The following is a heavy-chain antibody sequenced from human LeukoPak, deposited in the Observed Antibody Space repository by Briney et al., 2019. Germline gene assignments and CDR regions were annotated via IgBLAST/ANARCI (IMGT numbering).Heavy chain of an antibody. CDR1: GGTFSSYA. D-gene: IGHD2-2*01. Sequence: SVKVSCKASGGTFSSYAISWVRQAPGQGLEWMGGIIPIFGTANYAQKFQGRVTITTDESTSTAYMELSSLRSEDTDVYYCARGELRVGTSPYDAFDIWGQGTMVTVSS. J-gene: IGHJ3*02. CDR3: ARGELRVGTSPYDAFDI. CDR2: IIPIFGTA. V-gene: IGHV1-69*05.